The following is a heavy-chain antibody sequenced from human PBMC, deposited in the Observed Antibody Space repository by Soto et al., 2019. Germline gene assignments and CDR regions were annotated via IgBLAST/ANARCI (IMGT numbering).Heavy chain of an antibody. V-gene: IGHV1-69*13. Sequence: GASVKVSCKASGGTFSSYAISWVRQAPGQGLEWMGGIIPIFGTANYAQKFQGRVTITADESTSTAYMELSSLRSENTAVYYCARATVDTATSYYYYGMDVWGQGTTVTV. J-gene: IGHJ6*02. CDR2: IIPIFGTA. CDR1: GGTFSSYA. D-gene: IGHD5-18*01. CDR3: ARATVDTATSYYYYGMDV.